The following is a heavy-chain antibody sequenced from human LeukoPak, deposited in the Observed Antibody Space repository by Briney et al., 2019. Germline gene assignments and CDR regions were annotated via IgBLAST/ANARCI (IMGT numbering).Heavy chain of an antibody. Sequence: PSETLSLTCAVYGGSFSGYYWSWLRQPPGKGLEWIGEINHSGSTNYNPSLKSRVTISVDTSKNQFSLKLSSVTAADTAVYYCARLAYCGGDCYYYYYYGMDVWGQGTTVTVSS. CDR2: INHSGST. D-gene: IGHD2-21*02. CDR3: ARLAYCGGDCYYYYYYGMDV. V-gene: IGHV4-34*01. CDR1: GGSFSGYY. J-gene: IGHJ6*02.